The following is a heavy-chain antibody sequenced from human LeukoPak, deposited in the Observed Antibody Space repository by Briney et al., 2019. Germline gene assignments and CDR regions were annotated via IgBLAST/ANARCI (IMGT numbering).Heavy chain of an antibody. J-gene: IGHJ4*02. Sequence: ASVKVSCKASGYKFTDDYMDWVRQAPGQGLEFMGWINPDSGFTNYAQKFKGRVTMTRDTSISTAYLEVRSLTSDDTAVYYCAPTAEAYTSWWKVWGQGTLVTVSS. CDR3: APTAEAYTSWWKV. CDR2: INPDSGFT. D-gene: IGHD3-16*01. V-gene: IGHV1-2*02. CDR1: GYKFTDDY.